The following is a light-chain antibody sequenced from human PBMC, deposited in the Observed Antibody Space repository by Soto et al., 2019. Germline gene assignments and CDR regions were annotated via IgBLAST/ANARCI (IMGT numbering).Light chain of an antibody. J-gene: IGLJ1*01. CDR3: TSSTSSITV. CDR2: EVS. V-gene: IGLV2-14*01. Sequence: QSVLTQPASVSGSPGQSITISCTGGYNYVSWYQQHPGKAPKLLIYEVSYRPSGVSNRFSGSKSGNTASLTISGLQAEDEADYYCTSSTSSITVFGTGIKLTVL. CDR1: GYNY.